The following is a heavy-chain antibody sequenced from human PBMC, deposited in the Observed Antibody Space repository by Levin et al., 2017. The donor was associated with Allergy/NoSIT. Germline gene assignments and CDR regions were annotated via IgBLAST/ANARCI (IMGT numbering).Heavy chain of an antibody. CDR3: ARDHPTTPKDNYWYFDL. J-gene: IGHJ2*01. D-gene: IGHD1-7*01. CDR2: ISSSSSYI. Sequence: GESLKISCAASGFTFSSYSMNWVRQAPGKGLEWVSSISSSSSYIYYADSVKGRFTISRDNAKNSLYLQMNSLRAEDTAVYYCARDHPTTPKDNYWYFDLWGRGTLVTVSS. CDR1: GFTFSSYS. V-gene: IGHV3-21*01.